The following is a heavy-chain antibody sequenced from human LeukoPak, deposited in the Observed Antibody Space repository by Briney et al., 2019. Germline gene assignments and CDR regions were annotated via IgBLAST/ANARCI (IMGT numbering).Heavy chain of an antibody. CDR3: ARDNYGSGSPRMDV. Sequence: ASVKVSCKASGYTFTSYGISWVRQAPGQGLEWVGWISAYNGNTNYAQKLQGRVTMTTDTSTSTAYMELRSLRSDDTAVYYCARDNYGSGSPRMDVWGKGTTVTVSS. J-gene: IGHJ6*04. CDR2: ISAYNGNT. V-gene: IGHV1-18*04. D-gene: IGHD3-10*01. CDR1: GYTFTSYG.